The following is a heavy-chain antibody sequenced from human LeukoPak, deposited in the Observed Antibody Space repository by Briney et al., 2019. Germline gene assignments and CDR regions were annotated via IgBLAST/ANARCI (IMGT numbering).Heavy chain of an antibody. CDR1: GFAFSAYE. J-gene: IGHJ4*02. CDR3: TTLGYHLDS. CDR2: ISGTDTTT. D-gene: IGHD3-22*01. Sequence: AGGSLRLSCAAFGFAFSAYEMNWVRQAPGKGLEWVSYISGTDTTTYYADSVKGRFTISRDNARNSLYLQMNSLRAEDTALYYCTTLGYHLDSWGQGTLVTVSS. V-gene: IGHV3-48*03.